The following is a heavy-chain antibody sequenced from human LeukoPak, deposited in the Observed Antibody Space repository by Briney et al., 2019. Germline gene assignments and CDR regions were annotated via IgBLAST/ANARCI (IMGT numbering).Heavy chain of an antibody. Sequence: GGSLRLSCAASGFTFRTYSMNWVRQAPGKGLEWVSSISTTSSYFYYADSVKSRFTISRDNAKNALFLQMISLRAEDTAVYYCARVGPPSYAMDVWGQGTTVTVSS. CDR3: ARVGPPSYAMDV. CDR2: ISTTSSYF. D-gene: IGHD3-16*01. CDR1: GFTFRTYS. V-gene: IGHV3-21*01. J-gene: IGHJ6*02.